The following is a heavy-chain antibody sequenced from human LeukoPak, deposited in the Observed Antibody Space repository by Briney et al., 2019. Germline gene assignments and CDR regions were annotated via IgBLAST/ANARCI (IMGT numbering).Heavy chain of an antibody. CDR2: IYYSGST. CDR1: GGSFSGYY. J-gene: IGHJ4*02. D-gene: IGHD5-12*01. Sequence: SETLSLTCAVYGGSFSGYYWSWIRQPPGKGLEWIGYIYYSGSTNYNPSLKSRVTILVDTSKNQFSLKLSSVTAADTAVYYCARANSGYRSFDYWGQGTLVTVSS. CDR3: ARANSGYRSFDY. V-gene: IGHV4-59*01.